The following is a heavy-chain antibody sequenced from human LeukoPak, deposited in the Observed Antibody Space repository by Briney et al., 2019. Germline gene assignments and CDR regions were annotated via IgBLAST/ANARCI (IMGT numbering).Heavy chain of an antibody. J-gene: IGHJ4*02. Sequence: QAGGSLRLSCAASGFTVSSNYMSWVRQAPGKGLGWVSVIYSGVSTYYADSVKGRFTISRDNSKNTLYRQMNSLRAEDTAVYYCARDSDYYDSSTLYWGQGTLVTVSS. CDR1: GFTVSSNY. D-gene: IGHD3-22*01. CDR3: ARDSDYYDSSTLY. CDR2: IYSGVST. V-gene: IGHV3-66*01.